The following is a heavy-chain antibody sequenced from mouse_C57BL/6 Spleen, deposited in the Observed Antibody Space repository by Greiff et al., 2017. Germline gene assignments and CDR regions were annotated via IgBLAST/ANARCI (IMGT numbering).Heavy chain of an antibody. V-gene: IGHV5-9-1*02. D-gene: IGHD1-1*01. CDR2: ISSGGDYI. CDR1: GFTFSSYA. J-gene: IGHJ3*01. CDR3: TREGGSSYEAWFAY. Sequence: EVQVVESGEGLVKPGGSLKLSCAASGFTFSSYAMSWVRQTPEKRLEWVAYISSGGDYIYYADTVKGRFTISRDNARNTLYLQMSSLKSEDTAMYYCTREGGSSYEAWFAYWGQGTLVTVSA.